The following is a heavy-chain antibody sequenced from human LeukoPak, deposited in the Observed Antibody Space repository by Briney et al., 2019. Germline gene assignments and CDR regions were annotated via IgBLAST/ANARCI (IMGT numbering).Heavy chain of an antibody. CDR1: GFTFSDYY. CDR3: GTHAGRTGSDD. CDR2: ISSSGSTI. J-gene: IGHJ4*02. D-gene: IGHD3/OR15-3a*01. V-gene: IGHV3-11*01. Sequence: GGSLRLSCAASGFTFSDYYMSWIRQAPGKGLEWVSYISSSGSTIYYADSVKGRFTISRDNAKGSLYLQMNSLRAADTAVYYCGTHAGRTGSDDRGQGTLVTVSS.